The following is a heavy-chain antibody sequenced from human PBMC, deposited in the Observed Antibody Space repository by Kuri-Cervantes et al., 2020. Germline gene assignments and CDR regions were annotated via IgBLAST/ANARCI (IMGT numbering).Heavy chain of an antibody. CDR1: GGSFSGYY. Sequence: GGSLRLSCAVYGGSFSGYYMSWVRQAPGKGLEWVSVIYSGGSTYYADSVKGRFTISRDNSKNTLYLQMNSLRAEDTAVYYCARVEPRYGDFFDYWGQGTLVTVSS. J-gene: IGHJ4*02. CDR3: ARVEPRYGDFFDY. CDR2: IYSGGST. D-gene: IGHD4-17*01. V-gene: IGHV3-53*01.